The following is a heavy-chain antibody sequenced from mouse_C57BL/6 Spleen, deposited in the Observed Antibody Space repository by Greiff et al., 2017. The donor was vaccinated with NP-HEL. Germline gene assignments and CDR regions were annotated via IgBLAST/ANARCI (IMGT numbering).Heavy chain of an antibody. V-gene: IGHV5-9-1*02. Sequence: EVKVEESGAGLVKPGGSLKLSCAASGFTFSSYAMSWVRQTPEKRLEWVAYISSGGDYIYYEDTVKGRFTISRDNARNTLYLQMSSLKSDDTAMYYCTRATVVARRYFDVWGTGTTVTVSS. J-gene: IGHJ1*03. CDR2: ISSGGDYI. CDR1: GFTFSSYA. CDR3: TRATVVARRYFDV. D-gene: IGHD1-1*01.